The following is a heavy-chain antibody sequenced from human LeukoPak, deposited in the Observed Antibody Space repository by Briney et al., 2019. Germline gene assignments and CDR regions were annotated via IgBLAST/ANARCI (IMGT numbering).Heavy chain of an antibody. CDR1: GAAVTDYY. CDR3: TRGHWGLQS. J-gene: IGHJ5*02. V-gene: IGHV4-59*02. D-gene: IGHD7-27*01. Sequence: SETLSLTCTVSGAAVTDYYWSWIRQSPGKGLEWISYIHHSGNSDYNPSLRSRVTTSLDTSKNQFSLNLISVTAADTAVYYCTRGHWGLQSWSQGTLVTVSS. CDR2: IHHSGNS.